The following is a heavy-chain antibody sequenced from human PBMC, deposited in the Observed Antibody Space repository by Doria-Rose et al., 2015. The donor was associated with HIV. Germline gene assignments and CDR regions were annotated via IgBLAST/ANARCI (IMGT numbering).Heavy chain of an antibody. D-gene: IGHD3-10*01. CDR2: ISSSVTI. CDR3: ARARNYGFPHFFDS. CDR1: GDSISSGDSF. V-gene: IGHV4-30-4*01. Sequence: QVQLQESGPGLVRPSQTLSLTCTVLGDSISSGDSFWSWIRQPPGKGPEWIEYISSSVTIYYYPSLRGRLTISLDASKNQFSLNLNSVTAADTAVYYCARARNYGFPHFFDSWGQGTLVTVSS. J-gene: IGHJ4*02.